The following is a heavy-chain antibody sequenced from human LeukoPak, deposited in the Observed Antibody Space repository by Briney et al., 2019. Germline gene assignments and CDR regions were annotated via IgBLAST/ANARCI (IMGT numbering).Heavy chain of an antibody. Sequence: PSETLSLTCTVSGDSISSYYWSWIRQPPGKGLEWIGYVYYSGSTNYNPSLKSRVTISVDTSKNQFSLKLSSVTAADTAAYYCARRHIVVVKGAFDIWGQGTMVTVSS. V-gene: IGHV4-59*12. CDR2: VYYSGST. D-gene: IGHD2-21*01. CDR3: ARRHIVVVKGAFDI. J-gene: IGHJ3*02. CDR1: GDSISSYY.